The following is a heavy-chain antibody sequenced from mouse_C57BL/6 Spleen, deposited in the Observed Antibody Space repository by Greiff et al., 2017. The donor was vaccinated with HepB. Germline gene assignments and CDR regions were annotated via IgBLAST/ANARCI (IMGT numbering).Heavy chain of an antibody. CDR2: IDPSDSYT. Sequence: VQLQQPGAELVMPGASVKLSCKASGYTFTSYWMHWVKQRPGQGLEWIGEIDPSDSYTNYNQKFKGKSTLTVDKSSSAAYMQLSSLTSEDSAVYYCARGGGYYGGFAYWGQGTLVTVSA. CDR1: GYTFTSYW. J-gene: IGHJ3*01. V-gene: IGHV1-69*01. CDR3: ARGGGYYGGFAY. D-gene: IGHD2-3*01.